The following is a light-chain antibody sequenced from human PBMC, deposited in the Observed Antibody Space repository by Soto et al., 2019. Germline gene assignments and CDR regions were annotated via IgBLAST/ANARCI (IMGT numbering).Light chain of an antibody. V-gene: IGKV3-11*01. CDR2: DAS. CDR3: KQRSNWTIT. Sequence: EIVLTQSPATLSLSPGERATLSCRTSQSVSSYFAWYQQKPGRAPRLLIYDASNRATGIPARFIGSGSGTDFTLTISSLEPEDFAVYYCKQRSNWTITFGQGTRLEIK. J-gene: IGKJ5*01. CDR1: QSVSSY.